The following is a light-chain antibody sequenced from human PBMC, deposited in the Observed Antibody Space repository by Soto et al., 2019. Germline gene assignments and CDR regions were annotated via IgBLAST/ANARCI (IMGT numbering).Light chain of an antibody. Sequence: DIQMTQSPSSLSASVGDRVTITCRASQSISSYLNWYQQKPGKAPKLLIYAASSLQSGVPSRFSGSGSGTEFTLTIISLQPDDFATYYCQHYNSYSEAFGQGTKVDI. CDR3: QHYNSYSEA. CDR1: QSISSY. V-gene: IGKV1-39*01. J-gene: IGKJ1*01. CDR2: AAS.